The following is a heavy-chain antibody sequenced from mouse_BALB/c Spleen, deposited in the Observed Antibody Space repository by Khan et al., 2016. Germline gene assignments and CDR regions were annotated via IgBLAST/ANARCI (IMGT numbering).Heavy chain of an antibody. Sequence: VRLQQSGAELVKPGASVKLSCTASGFNIKDTYMHWVKQRPEQGLEWIGRIDPANGNTKYDSKFQGKATITADTSSNTAYLQLSSLTSEDTAVYYCAQIYDGYYGFAYWGQGTLVTVSA. D-gene: IGHD2-3*01. CDR3: AQIYDGYYGFAY. CDR1: GFNIKDTY. V-gene: IGHV14-3*02. J-gene: IGHJ3*01. CDR2: IDPANGNT.